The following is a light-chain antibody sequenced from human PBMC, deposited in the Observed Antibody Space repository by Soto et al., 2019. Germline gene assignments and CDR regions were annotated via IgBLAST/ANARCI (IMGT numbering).Light chain of an antibody. CDR2: RNN. J-gene: IGLJ2*01. CDR1: SSNIGSNY. CDR3: AASDDSLSGVV. V-gene: IGLV1-47*01. Sequence: QSVLTQPPSASGTPGQRVTISCSGSSSNIGSNYVYWYQQLPGTAPKLLIYRNNQRPSGVPDRFSGSKSGTSASLAISGLRSEDEADYYCAASDDSLSGVVFGGGTKVTVL.